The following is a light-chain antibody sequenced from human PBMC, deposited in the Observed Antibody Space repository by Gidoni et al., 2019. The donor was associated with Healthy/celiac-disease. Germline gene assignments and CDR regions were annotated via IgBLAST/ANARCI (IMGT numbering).Light chain of an antibody. Sequence: QSVLTQPPSASGTPGQRVTISCSGSSSNIGSNTVNWFHHLPGTAPKLLIYSNNQRPAGVPDRFSGSKSGTSASLAISGLQSDDEADYYCATWDDSLNGWVFGGGTKLTVL. CDR2: SNN. CDR3: ATWDDSLNGWV. J-gene: IGLJ3*02. V-gene: IGLV1-44*01. CDR1: SSNIGSNT.